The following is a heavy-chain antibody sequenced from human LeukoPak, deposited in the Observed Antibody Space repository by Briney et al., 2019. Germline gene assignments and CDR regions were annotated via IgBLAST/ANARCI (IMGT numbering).Heavy chain of an antibody. D-gene: IGHD5-12*01. CDR1: GYTFTSYD. J-gene: IGHJ5*02. CDR3: ARERRRRGYSGYGWFDP. CDR2: MNPNSGNT. Sequence: ASVKVSCKASGYTFTSYDINWVRQATGQGLEWMGWMNPNSGNTGYAQKFQGRVTMTRNTSISTAYMELSSLRSEDTAVYYCARERRRRGYSGYGWFDPWGQGTLVTVSS. V-gene: IGHV1-8*01.